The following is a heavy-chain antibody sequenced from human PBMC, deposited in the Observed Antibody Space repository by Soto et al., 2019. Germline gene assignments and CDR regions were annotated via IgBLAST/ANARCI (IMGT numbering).Heavy chain of an antibody. CDR1: GYTFTSYG. J-gene: IGHJ6*03. V-gene: IGHV1-18*01. D-gene: IGHD6-6*01. CDR2: ISAYNGNT. Sequence: QVPLVQSGAEVKKPGASVKVSCQASGYTFTSYGISWVRQAPGQGLEWMGWISAYNGNTNYAQKLQGRVTMTTDTSTSTAYMELRSLRSDDTAVYYCARVFSSVYYYYYYMDVWGKGTTVTVSS. CDR3: ARVFSSVYYYYYYMDV.